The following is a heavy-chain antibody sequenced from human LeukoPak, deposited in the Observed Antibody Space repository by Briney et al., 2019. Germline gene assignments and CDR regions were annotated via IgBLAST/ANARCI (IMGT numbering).Heavy chain of an antibody. V-gene: IGHV3-53*01. CDR2: IYGGGNI. Sequence: GGSLRLSCAASGFTVSSNYMNWVRQAPGKGLEWVPVIYGGGNIYYADSVKGRFTISGDNSKNTLYLQMNSLRAEDTAVYYCARGAGYNYPYYFDYWGQGTLVTVSS. CDR3: ARGAGYNYPYYFDY. J-gene: IGHJ4*02. CDR1: GFTVSSNY. D-gene: IGHD5-24*01.